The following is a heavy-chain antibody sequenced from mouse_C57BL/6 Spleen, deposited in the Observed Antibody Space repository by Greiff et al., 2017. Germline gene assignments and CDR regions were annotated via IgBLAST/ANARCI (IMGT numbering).Heavy chain of an antibody. CDR2: IYPGSGST. CDR3: ARYYGNYYAMDD. J-gene: IGHJ4*01. Sequence: VQLQQPGAELVKPGASVKMSCKASGYTFTSYCITWVKQRPGQGLEWIGDIYPGSGSTNYNAKFKGKATLTVDTSSSTAYMQLSSLTSEDSAVYYGARYYGNYYAMDDWGQGTSVTVSS. D-gene: IGHD2-1*01. V-gene: IGHV1-55*01. CDR1: GYTFTSYC.